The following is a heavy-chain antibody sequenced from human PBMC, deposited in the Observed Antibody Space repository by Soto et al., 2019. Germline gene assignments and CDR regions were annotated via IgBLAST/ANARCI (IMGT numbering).Heavy chain of an antibody. CDR3: AKDWTLYVLPRLEAFDI. CDR2: ISGSGGST. D-gene: IGHD3-10*02. Sequence: GGSLRLSCAASGFTFSSYAMSWVRQAPGKGLEWVSAISGSGGSTYYADSVKGRSTISRDNSKNALYLQMNSLRAEDTAVYYCAKDWTLYVLPRLEAFDIWGQGTMVTVSS. J-gene: IGHJ3*02. V-gene: IGHV3-23*01. CDR1: GFTFSSYA.